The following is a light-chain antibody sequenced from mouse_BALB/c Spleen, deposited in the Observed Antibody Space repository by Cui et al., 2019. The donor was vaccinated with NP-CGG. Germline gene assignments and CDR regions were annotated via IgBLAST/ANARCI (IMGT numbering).Light chain of an antibody. CDR1: TGTVTTSNY. V-gene: IGLV1*01. CDR2: GTN. J-gene: IGLJ1*01. CDR3: ALWYSNHWV. Sequence: VVTQKSALTTSPGETVTLTCRSSTGTVTTSNYANWVQEKPDHLFTGLIGGTNNRVPGVPARFSGSLIGDKAALTITGAQTEDEAIYFCALWYSNHWVFGGGTKLTVL.